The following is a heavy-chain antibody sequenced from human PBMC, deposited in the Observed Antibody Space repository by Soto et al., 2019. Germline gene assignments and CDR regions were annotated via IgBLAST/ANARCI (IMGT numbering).Heavy chain of an antibody. D-gene: IGHD4-17*01. CDR2: INPSGGST. J-gene: IGHJ4*02. Sequence: QVQLVQSGAEVKKPGASVKVSCKASGYTFTSYYMHWVRQAPGQGLEWMGIINPSGGSTSYAQKFQGRVTMTRDTSTSTVYMELSSLRSEDTAVYYCAISTSHYGGNSGVGYWGQGTLVTVSS. V-gene: IGHV1-46*03. CDR3: AISTSHYGGNSGVGY. CDR1: GYTFTSYY.